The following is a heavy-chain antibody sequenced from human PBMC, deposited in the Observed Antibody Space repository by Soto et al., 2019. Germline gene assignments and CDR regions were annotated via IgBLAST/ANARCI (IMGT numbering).Heavy chain of an antibody. D-gene: IGHD4-17*01. V-gene: IGHV3-23*01. CDR1: GFTFSSYA. Sequence: GGSLRLSCAASGFTFSSYAMSWVRQAPGKGLEWVSAISGSGGSTYYADSVKGRFTISRDNSKNTLYLQMNSLRAEDTAVYYCAKDSGLAVTTLDYFDYWGQGTLVTVSS. CDR3: AKDSGLAVTTLDYFDY. CDR2: ISGSGGST. J-gene: IGHJ4*02.